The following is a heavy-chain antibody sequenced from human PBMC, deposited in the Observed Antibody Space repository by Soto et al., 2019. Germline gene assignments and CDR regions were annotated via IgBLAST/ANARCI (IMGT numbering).Heavy chain of an antibody. CDR2: IIPIFGTA. J-gene: IGHJ6*02. Sequence: GASVKVSCKASGGTFSSYAISWVRQAPGQGLEWMGGIIPIFGTANYAQKFQGRVTITADKSTSTAYMELSSLRSEDTAVYYCARGYRLEANSVYYYYYGMDVWGQGTTVTVSS. D-gene: IGHD1-1*01. CDR3: ARGYRLEANSVYYYYYGMDV. V-gene: IGHV1-69*06. CDR1: GGTFSSYA.